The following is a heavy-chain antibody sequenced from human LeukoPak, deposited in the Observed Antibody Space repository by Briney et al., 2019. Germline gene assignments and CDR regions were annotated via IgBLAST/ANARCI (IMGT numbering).Heavy chain of an antibody. CDR1: GYTFTSYD. CDR2: INPNSGGT. CDR3: ARVGATWGY. Sequence: ASVKVSCKASGYTFTSYDINWVRQAAGQGLEWMGWINPNSGGTNYAQKFQGWVTMTRDTSISTAYMELSRLRSDDTAVYYCARVGATWGYWGQGTLVTVSS. D-gene: IGHD1-26*01. V-gene: IGHV1-2*04. J-gene: IGHJ4*02.